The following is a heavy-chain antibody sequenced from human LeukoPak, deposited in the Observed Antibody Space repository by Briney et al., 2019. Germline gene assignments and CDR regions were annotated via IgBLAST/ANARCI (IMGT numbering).Heavy chain of an antibody. CDR3: AKGVVVAPDVTPFDY. Sequence: PGGSLRLSCAASGFTFSSYGMHWVRQAPGKGLEWVAFIRYDGSNKYYADSVKGRFTISRDNSKNTLYLQMNSLRAEDTAVYYCAKGVVVAPDVTPFDYWGQGTLVTVSS. J-gene: IGHJ4*02. CDR2: IRYDGSNK. V-gene: IGHV3-30*02. CDR1: GFTFSSYG. D-gene: IGHD2-2*01.